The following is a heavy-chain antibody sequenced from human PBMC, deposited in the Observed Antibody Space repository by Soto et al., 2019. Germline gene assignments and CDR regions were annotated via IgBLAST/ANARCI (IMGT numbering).Heavy chain of an antibody. CDR1: GFTFSSYG. V-gene: IGHV3-30*18. CDR3: AKGSGSSFAMDV. D-gene: IGHD3-16*01. CDR2: ISYDGSNK. J-gene: IGHJ6*02. Sequence: VQLVESGGGVVQPGRSLRLSCAASGFTFSSYGIHWVRQAPGKGLEWVSVISYDGSNKYYADSVKGRFTISRDNSKNTLYLQMNSLRAEDTAVYYCAKGSGSSFAMDVWGQGTTVTVSS.